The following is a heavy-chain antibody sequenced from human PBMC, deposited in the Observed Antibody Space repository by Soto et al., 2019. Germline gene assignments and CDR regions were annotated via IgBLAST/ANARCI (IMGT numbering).Heavy chain of an antibody. D-gene: IGHD2-15*01. Sequence: EVQLLESGGGLVQPGGALRLSCAASGFTFSSHAMSWVRQAPGKGLEWISSISGGSEGAYYADSVKGRLTISRDNSKNTLYLQMNSLRVEDTAVYYCARDLWWYLHWGQGTLVTVSS. CDR2: ISGGSEGA. J-gene: IGHJ4*02. V-gene: IGHV3-23*01. CDR3: ARDLWWYLH. CDR1: GFTFSSHA.